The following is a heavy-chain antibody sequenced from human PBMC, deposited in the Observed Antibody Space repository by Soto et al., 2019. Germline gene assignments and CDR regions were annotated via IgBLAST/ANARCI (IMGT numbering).Heavy chain of an antibody. CDR1: GGSFSGYY. Sequence: PSETLSLTYAVYGGSFSGYYWSWIRQPPGKGLEWIGEINHSGSTNYNPSLKSRVTISVDTSKNQFSLKLSSVTAADTAVYYCARGEYYYGSGSPVDYWGQGTLVTVTS. V-gene: IGHV4-34*01. CDR2: INHSGST. J-gene: IGHJ4*02. D-gene: IGHD3-10*01. CDR3: ARGEYYYGSGSPVDY.